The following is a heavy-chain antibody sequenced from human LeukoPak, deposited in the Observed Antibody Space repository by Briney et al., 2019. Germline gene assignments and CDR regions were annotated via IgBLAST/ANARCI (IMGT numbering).Heavy chain of an antibody. Sequence: SETLSLTCTVSGASLNNYYWNWVRQPAGKELEWIGNADYSGNTRHNPSLKSRVTISLDISKNQFSLSLSSVTAADTAVYYCAMQVGIYGDYNNWFDPWGQGARVTVSS. D-gene: IGHD4-17*01. CDR2: ADYSGNT. J-gene: IGHJ5*02. CDR3: AMQVGIYGDYNNWFDP. V-gene: IGHV4-59*08. CDR1: GASLNNYY.